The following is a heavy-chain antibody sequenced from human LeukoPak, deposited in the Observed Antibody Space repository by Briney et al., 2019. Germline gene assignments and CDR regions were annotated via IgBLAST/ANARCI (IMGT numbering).Heavy chain of an antibody. Sequence: GGSLRLSCAASGFTFSDYYMSWLRQAPGKGLEWVSYISSSGSTIYYADSVKGRFTISRGNAKNSLYLQMNSLRAEDTAVYYCARDRRLGARNDYWGQGTLVTVSS. CDR3: ARDRRLGARNDY. V-gene: IGHV3-11*01. CDR1: GFTFSDYY. D-gene: IGHD6-6*01. J-gene: IGHJ4*02. CDR2: ISSSGSTI.